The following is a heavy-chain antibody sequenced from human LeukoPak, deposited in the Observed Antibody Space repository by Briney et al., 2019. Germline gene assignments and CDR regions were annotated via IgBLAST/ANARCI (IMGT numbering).Heavy chain of an antibody. CDR3: ARSVGAPFY. J-gene: IGHJ4*02. V-gene: IGHV1-2*06. CDR2: INPNSGGT. Sequence: ASVKDSCKASGYTLIGYFMHWVRPAPGQGLEWMGRINPNSGGTNYAQKFQGRVTMTRVTSISTAYMELSRLRSDDTAVYYCARSVGAPFYWGQGTLVTVSS. D-gene: IGHD1-26*01. CDR1: GYTLIGYF.